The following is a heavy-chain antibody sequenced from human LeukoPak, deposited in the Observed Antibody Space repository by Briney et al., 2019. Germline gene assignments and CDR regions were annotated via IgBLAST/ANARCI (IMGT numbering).Heavy chain of an antibody. V-gene: IGHV4-30-4*08. J-gene: IGHJ4*02. D-gene: IGHD2-2*01. CDR2: IYYSGST. CDR1: GGSISSGDYY. CDR3: ARYQIKTYYFDY. Sequence: TLSLTCTVSGGSISSGDYYWSWIRQPPGKGLEWIGYIYYSGSTYYNPSLKSRVTISVDTSKNQFSLKLSSVTAADTAVYYCARYQIKTYYFDYWGQGTLVTVSS.